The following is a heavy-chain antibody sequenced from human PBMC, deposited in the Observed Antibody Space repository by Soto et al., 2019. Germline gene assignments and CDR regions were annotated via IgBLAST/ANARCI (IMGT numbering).Heavy chain of an antibody. CDR3: ARETYYDILTGYYDDAFDI. CDR2: IYSSGST. J-gene: IGHJ3*02. D-gene: IGHD3-9*01. V-gene: IGHV4-61*01. Sequence: QVQLQESGPGLVKPSETLSLTCTVSVGSVSSGSYYWSWIRQPPGKGLEWIGYIYSSGSTNYNPPPNSPFTIAGAPSKIQFSHKLTSVTAADTPVYYCARETYYDILTGYYDDAFDIWGQGTMVTVSS. CDR1: VGSVSSGSYY.